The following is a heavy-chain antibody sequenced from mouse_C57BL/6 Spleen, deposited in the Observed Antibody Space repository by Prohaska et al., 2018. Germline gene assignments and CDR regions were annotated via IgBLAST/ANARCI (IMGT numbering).Heavy chain of an antibody. CDR1: GYTFTSYG. J-gene: IGHJ2*01. CDR3: ARDYWDFITTVVAKVYYFDY. V-gene: IGHV1-81*01. D-gene: IGHD1-1*01. Sequence: KASGYTFTSYGISWVKQRTGQGLEWIGEIYPRSGNTYYNEKFKGKATLTADKSSSTAYMELRSLTSEDSAVYFCARDYWDFITTVVAKVYYFDYWGQGTTLTVSS. CDR2: IYPRSGNT.